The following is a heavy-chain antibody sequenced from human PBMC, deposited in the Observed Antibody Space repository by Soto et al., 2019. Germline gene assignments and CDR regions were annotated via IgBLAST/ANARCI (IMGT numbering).Heavy chain of an antibody. J-gene: IGHJ3*02. CDR1: GGSIGSSSYY. CDR3: ARDSYGSGSYHAFDI. Sequence: PSETLSLTCTVSGGSIGSSSYYWRWIRQPPGKGLEWIGIIYYSGSTYYNPSLKSRVTISVDTSKNQFSLKLSSVTAADTAVYYCARDSYGSGSYHAFDIWGQGTMVTVSS. D-gene: IGHD3-10*01. CDR2: IYYSGST. V-gene: IGHV4-39*07.